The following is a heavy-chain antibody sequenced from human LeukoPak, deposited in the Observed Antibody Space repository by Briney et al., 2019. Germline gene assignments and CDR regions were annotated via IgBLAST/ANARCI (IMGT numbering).Heavy chain of an antibody. Sequence: ATVKVYCKVSGYTLTELSMHWVRQAPGKGLEWMGGFDPEDGETIYAQKFQGRVTMTEDTSTDTAYMELSSLRSEDTAVYYCATSSGYRPSGYDSSGYCDAFDIWGQGTMVTVSS. CDR1: GYTLTELS. V-gene: IGHV1-24*01. CDR3: ATSSGYRPSGYDSSGYCDAFDI. J-gene: IGHJ3*02. D-gene: IGHD3-22*01. CDR2: FDPEDGET.